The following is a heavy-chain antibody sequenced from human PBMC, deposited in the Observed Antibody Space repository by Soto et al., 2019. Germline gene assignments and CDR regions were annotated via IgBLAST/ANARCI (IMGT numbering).Heavy chain of an antibody. CDR1: GYAFKNYA. D-gene: IGHD3-3*01. V-gene: IGHV1-18*04. J-gene: IGHJ2*01. CDR3: AKGFSYGLYLFFDP. CDR2: ITVYNGNT. Sequence: QVQLVQSGGEVREPGASVKVSCEASGYAFKNYAITWVRQAPGQGLEWMGWITVYNGNTNYAEGLQGRVTMTTDTTTNLGKMGVAHLRLDEPAGIFLAKGFSYGLYLFFDPWGRGTLVTVSS.